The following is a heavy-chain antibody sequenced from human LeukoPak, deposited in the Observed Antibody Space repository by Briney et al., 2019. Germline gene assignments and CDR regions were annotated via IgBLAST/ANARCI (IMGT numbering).Heavy chain of an antibody. CDR1: GGTFSSYA. J-gene: IGHJ5*02. V-gene: IGHV1-69*05. CDR2: IIPIFGTA. CDR3: ARYSSGWAHWFDP. Sequence: GASVKVSCKASGGTFSSYAISWVRQAPGQGLEWMGGIIPIFGTANYAQKFQGRVTITTDESTSTAYMELSSLRSEDTAVYYCARYSSGWAHWFDPWGLGTLVTVSS. D-gene: IGHD6-19*01.